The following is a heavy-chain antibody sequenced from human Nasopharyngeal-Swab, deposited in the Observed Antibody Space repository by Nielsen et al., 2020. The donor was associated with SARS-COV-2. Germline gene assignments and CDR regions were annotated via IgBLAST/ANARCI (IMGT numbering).Heavy chain of an antibody. V-gene: IGHV1-18*01. J-gene: IGHJ5*02. CDR1: GYSFVTHG. CDR3: ARDQVVITGSNNWFDP. CDR2: INTYNGNT. Sequence: ASVKVSCKTSGYSFVTHGISWVRQAPGQGLEWMGWINTYNGNTNYAQKVQGRVTVTADTSTNTAYMELRSLRSDDTAVYYCARDQVVITGSNNWFDPWGQGTLVTVSS. D-gene: IGHD3-22*01.